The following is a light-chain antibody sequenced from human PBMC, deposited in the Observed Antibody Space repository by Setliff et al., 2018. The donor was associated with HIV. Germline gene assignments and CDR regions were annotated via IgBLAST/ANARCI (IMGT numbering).Light chain of an antibody. V-gene: IGLV2-14*01. J-gene: IGLJ1*01. CDR1: SRDVGGYNY. CDR2: EVS. CDR3: SSYTSSRTLYV. Sequence: LTQPASVSGSPGQSITISCTGTSRDVGGYNYVSWYQQHPGKAPKLMIYEVSNRPSGVSNRFSGSKSGNTASLTISGLQAEDEADYYCSSYTSSRTLYVFGTGTKVTVL.